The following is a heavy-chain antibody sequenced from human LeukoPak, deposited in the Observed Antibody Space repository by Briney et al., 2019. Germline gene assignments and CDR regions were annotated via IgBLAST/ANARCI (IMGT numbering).Heavy chain of an antibody. D-gene: IGHD1-26*01. CDR3: ARDLEVGATSGDY. Sequence: GGSLRLSCAASGFTFSSYAMSWVRQAPGKGLEWVSYISSSSSTIYYADSVKGRFTISRDNAKNSLYLQMNSLRAEDTAVYYCARDLEVGATSGDYWGQGTLVTVSS. J-gene: IGHJ4*02. V-gene: IGHV3-48*01. CDR2: ISSSSSTI. CDR1: GFTFSSYA.